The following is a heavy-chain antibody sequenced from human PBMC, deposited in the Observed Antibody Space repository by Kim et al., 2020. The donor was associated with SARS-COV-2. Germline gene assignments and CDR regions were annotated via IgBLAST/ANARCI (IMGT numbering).Heavy chain of an antibody. CDR2: IYYSDGST. Sequence: SETLSLTCTVSGGSISSSSPYWVWVRQPPGKALEFIGYIYYSDGSTYLNPSLQSRVTMSLDTSKHQFSLRLSSVTAADTAVYYCTKPRAWGDTFDVWGQG. CDR3: TKPRAWGDTFDV. J-gene: IGHJ3*01. D-gene: IGHD7-27*01. CDR1: GGSISSSSPY. V-gene: IGHV4-39*01.